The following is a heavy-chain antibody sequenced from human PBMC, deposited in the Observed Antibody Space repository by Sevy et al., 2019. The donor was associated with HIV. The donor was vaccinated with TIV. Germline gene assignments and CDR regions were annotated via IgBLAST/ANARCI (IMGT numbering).Heavy chain of an antibody. CDR2: IYYDGSLK. J-gene: IGHJ4*02. CDR1: GFTFRSYD. V-gene: IGHV3-30*12. CDR3: ARDLGSGRYPLDY. D-gene: IGHD6-19*01. Sequence: GGSLRLSCAASGFTFRSYDMHWVRQTPGKGPEWVAIIYYDGSLKYYSDSVKGRFTISRDNSKNTLYLQMNSLSVDDTAVYYCARDLGSGRYPLDYWGQGTLVTVS.